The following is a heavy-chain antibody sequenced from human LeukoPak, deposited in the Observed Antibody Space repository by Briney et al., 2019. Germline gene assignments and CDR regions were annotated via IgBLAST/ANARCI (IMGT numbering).Heavy chain of an antibody. CDR3: TRLDYHDSSNLDY. CDR2: IYPDDSDA. CDR1: GYGSITYW. J-gene: IGHJ4*02. V-gene: IGHV5-51*01. Sequence: GESLKISCEGSGYGSITYWIAWVRQMPGKGLEWMGIIYPDDSDARYSPSLYGQVTISADKSISTVDLPRNRLKASDTAMYYCTRLDYHDSSNLDYWGQGTLVTVSS. D-gene: IGHD3-22*01.